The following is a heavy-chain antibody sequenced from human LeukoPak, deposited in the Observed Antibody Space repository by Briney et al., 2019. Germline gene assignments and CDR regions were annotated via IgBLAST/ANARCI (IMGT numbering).Heavy chain of an antibody. D-gene: IGHD4-17*01. CDR3: ARGARLRSITFDY. Sequence: SETLSLTCAVYGGSFSGYYWSWIRQPSGKGLEWIGEINHSGSTNYNPSLKSRVTISVDTSKNQFSLKLSSVTAADTAVYYCARGARLRSITFDYWGQGTLVTVSS. CDR2: INHSGST. CDR1: GGSFSGYY. J-gene: IGHJ4*02. V-gene: IGHV4-34*01.